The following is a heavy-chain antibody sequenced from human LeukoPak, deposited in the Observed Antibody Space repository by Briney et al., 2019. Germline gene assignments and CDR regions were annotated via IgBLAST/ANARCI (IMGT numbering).Heavy chain of an antibody. CDR1: GYTLTGCY. CDR2: INPNSGGT. J-gene: IGHJ4*02. V-gene: IGHV1-2*02. D-gene: IGHD4-23*01. CDR3: ARHYGGTFFDY. Sequence: ASVKVSCKASGYTLTGCYMHWVRQAPGQGHEWMGWINPNSGGTNYAQKFQGRVTMTRDTSISTAYMELRRLRSDDTAVYYCARHYGGTFFDYWGQGTLVTVSS.